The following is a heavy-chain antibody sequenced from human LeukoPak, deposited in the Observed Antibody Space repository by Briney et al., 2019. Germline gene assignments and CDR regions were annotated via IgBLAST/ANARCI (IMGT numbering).Heavy chain of an antibody. CDR3: ARGRVVLGYVHWYFDL. J-gene: IGHJ2*01. CDR2: ISAYNGNT. Sequence: ASVKVSCKASGYTFTSYGISWVRQAPGQGLEWMGWISAYNGNTNYAQKLQGRVTMTTDTSTSTAYMELRSLRSDDTAAYYCARGRVVLGYVHWYFDLWGRGTLVTVSS. V-gene: IGHV1-18*01. D-gene: IGHD5-12*01. CDR1: GYTFTSYG.